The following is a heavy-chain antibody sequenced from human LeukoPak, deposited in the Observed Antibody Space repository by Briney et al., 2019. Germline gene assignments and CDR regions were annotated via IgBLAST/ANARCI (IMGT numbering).Heavy chain of an antibody. CDR2: IIPIFGTA. Sequence: SVKVSCKGSGYTFISYAISWVRQAPGQGLEWMGGIIPIFGTANYAQKFQGRVTITADKSTSTAYMELSSLRSEDTAVYYCASPSLAIFGVAHYYYYMDVWGKGTTVTVSS. V-gene: IGHV1-69*06. CDR1: GYTFISYA. J-gene: IGHJ6*03. CDR3: ASPSLAIFGVAHYYYYMDV. D-gene: IGHD3-3*01.